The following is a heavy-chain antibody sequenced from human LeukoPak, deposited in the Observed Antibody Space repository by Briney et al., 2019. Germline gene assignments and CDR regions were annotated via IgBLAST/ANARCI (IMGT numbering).Heavy chain of an antibody. V-gene: IGHV3-21*01. D-gene: IGHD3-10*01. CDR1: GFTFSRYS. Sequence: GGSLRLSCAASGFTFSRYSMNWVRQAPGKGLEWVSCISSSSSYIYYANSVKGRFTISRDNAKNSLYLQMNSLRAEDTAIYYCARCGDGLPCDFDYWGQGTLVTVSS. CDR3: ARCGDGLPCDFDY. J-gene: IGHJ4*02. CDR2: ISSSSSYI.